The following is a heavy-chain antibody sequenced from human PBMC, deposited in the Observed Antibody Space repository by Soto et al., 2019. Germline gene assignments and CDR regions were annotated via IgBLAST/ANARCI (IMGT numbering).Heavy chain of an antibody. J-gene: IGHJ4*02. D-gene: IGHD2-2*01. CDR1: GYTFTSYG. CDR3: AREGSSLVVPAATDY. Sequence: QVQLVQSGAEVKKPGASVKVSCKASGYTFTSYGISWVRQAPGQGLEWMGWISAYNGNTNYAQKLQGRVTMTTDTSTSTAYKELRSLRSDDTAVYYCAREGSSLVVPAATDYWGQRTLVTVSS. CDR2: ISAYNGNT. V-gene: IGHV1-18*04.